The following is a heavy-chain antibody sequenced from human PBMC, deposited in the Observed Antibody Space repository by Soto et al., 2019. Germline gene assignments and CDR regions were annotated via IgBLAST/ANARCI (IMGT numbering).Heavy chain of an antibody. Sequence: ESGGGVVQPGRSLRLSCAASGFTFSSYAMHWVRQAPGKGLEWVAVISYDGSNKYYADSVKGRFTISRDNSKNTLYPQMNSLRAEDTAVYYCAREKQWLTPGGAFDIWGQGTMVTVSS. J-gene: IGHJ3*02. CDR3: AREKQWLTPGGAFDI. CDR2: ISYDGSNK. CDR1: GFTFSSYA. V-gene: IGHV3-30-3*01. D-gene: IGHD6-19*01.